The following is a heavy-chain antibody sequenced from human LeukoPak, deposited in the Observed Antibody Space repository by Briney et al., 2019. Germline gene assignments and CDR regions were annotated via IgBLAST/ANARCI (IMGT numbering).Heavy chain of an antibody. CDR3: ASARYCGGSVCAFDI. V-gene: IGHV3-11*06. CDR1: GFTFSDYY. Sequence: GGSLRLSCAASGFTFSDYYMSWIRQAPGKGLEWVSYISSSSSYTNYADSVKGRFTISRDNAKNSLYLQMNSLRAEDTAVYYCASARYCGGSVCAFDIWGQGTMVTVSS. CDR2: ISSSSSYT. D-gene: IGHD2-21*01. J-gene: IGHJ3*02.